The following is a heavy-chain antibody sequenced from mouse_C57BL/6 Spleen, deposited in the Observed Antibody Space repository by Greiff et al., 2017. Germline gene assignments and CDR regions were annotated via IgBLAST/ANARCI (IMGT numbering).Heavy chain of an antibody. J-gene: IGHJ4*01. D-gene: IGHD2-5*01. CDR2: ISSGSSTI. V-gene: IGHV5-17*01. CDR3: ANSNYEGYAMDY. CDR1: GFTFSDYG. Sequence: EVMLVESGGGLVKPGGSLKLSCAASGFTFSDYGMHWVRQAPEKGLEWVAYISSGSSTIYYADTVKGRFTISRDNAKNTLFLQMTSLRSEDTAMYYCANSNYEGYAMDYWGQGTSVTVSS.